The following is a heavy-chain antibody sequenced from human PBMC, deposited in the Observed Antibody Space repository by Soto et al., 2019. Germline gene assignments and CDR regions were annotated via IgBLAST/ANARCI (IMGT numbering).Heavy chain of an antibody. V-gene: IGHV1-69*01. CDR2: IIPIFGTA. CDR1: GGTFSSYA. Sequence: QVQLVQSGAEVKKPRSSVKVSCTASGGTFSSYAISWVRQAPGQGLEWMGGIIPIFGTANYAQKFKGRVTITADEPTSTAYMELSSLRSEDTAVYYCASAGNYYCGNSGLNYWGQGTMVTVSS. CDR3: ASAGNYYCGNSGLNY. J-gene: IGHJ4*02. D-gene: IGHD3-22*01.